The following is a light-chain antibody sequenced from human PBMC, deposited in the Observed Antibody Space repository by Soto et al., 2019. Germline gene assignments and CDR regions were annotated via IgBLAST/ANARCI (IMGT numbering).Light chain of an antibody. CDR2: LGS. CDR1: QILLHSNGYND. CDR3: MQALQTPPT. J-gene: IGKJ2*01. Sequence: DIVMTQSPLSLPVTPGEPASISCRPSQILLHSNGYNDLDWYLQKPGQSPQLLIYLGSNRASGVPDRFSGSGLGTDVTLKISRVEAEDVGVYYCMQALQTPPTFGQGTKLEIK. V-gene: IGKV2-28*01.